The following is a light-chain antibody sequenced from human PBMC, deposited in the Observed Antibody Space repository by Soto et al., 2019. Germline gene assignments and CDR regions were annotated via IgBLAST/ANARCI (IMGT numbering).Light chain of an antibody. V-gene: IGLV2-14*01. CDR2: DVG. J-gene: IGLJ1*01. Sequence: QSALTQPASVSGSPGQSITIACTGTSSDIGGYNFVSWYQQHPGNAPKLLIYDVGNRPPGVSNRFAGSKSGNTPSLTISGLQAEDEAHYYCNSYRTVSTYVFGTGTKVTVL. CDR1: SSDIGGYNF. CDR3: NSYRTVSTYV.